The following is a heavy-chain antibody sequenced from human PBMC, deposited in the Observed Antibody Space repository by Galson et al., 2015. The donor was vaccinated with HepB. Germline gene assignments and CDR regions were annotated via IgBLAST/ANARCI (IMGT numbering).Heavy chain of an antibody. CDR3: ARGIGSSWFDY. D-gene: IGHD6-13*01. CDR2: ISSDGSNK. J-gene: IGHJ4*02. CDR1: GFTFSNYA. Sequence: SLRLSCAASGFTFSNYAMHWVRQAPGMGLEWVTLISSDGSNKYYADSVKGRFTISRDNAKNSLYLQMNSLRAEDTAVYYCARGIGSSWFDYWGQGTLVTVSS. V-gene: IGHV3-30*04.